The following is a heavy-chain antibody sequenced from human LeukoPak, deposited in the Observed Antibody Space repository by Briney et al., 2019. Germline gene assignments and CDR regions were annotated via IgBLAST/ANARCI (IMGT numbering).Heavy chain of an antibody. D-gene: IGHD5/OR15-5a*01. V-gene: IGHV3-11*01. CDR1: GFNLSDYY. Sequence: GGSLRLSCAASGFNLSDYYMSWIRQAPGKGLEGVSYMSSSGSNTYYADSVKGRFTISRDNAKNSLYLQMNSLRAEDTAVYYCARDIVSTFPAYGMDVWGQGTTVTVSS. J-gene: IGHJ6*02. CDR3: ARDIVSTFPAYGMDV. CDR2: MSSSGSNT.